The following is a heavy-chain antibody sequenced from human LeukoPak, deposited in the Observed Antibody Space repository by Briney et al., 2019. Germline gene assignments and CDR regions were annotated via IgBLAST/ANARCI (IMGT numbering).Heavy chain of an antibody. J-gene: IGHJ4*02. D-gene: IGHD3-3*01. CDR2: IYYSGST. Sequence: SETLSLTCTVSGGPISSSSYYWGWIRQPPGKGLEWIGSIYYSGSTYYNPSLKSRVTISVDTSKNQFSLKLSSVTAADTAVYYCAVLYDFWSGYFDYWGQGTLVTVSS. CDR1: GGPISSSSYY. CDR3: AVLYDFWSGYFDY. V-gene: IGHV4-39*01.